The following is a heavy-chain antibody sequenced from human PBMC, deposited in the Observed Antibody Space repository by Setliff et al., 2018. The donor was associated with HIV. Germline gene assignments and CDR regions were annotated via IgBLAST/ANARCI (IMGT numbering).Heavy chain of an antibody. V-gene: IGHV4-61*02. D-gene: IGHD6-25*01. CDR3: ARYSPRGYTLTGPY. CDR1: GGSISSGSYF. Sequence: SETLSLTCTVSGGSISSGSYFWTWIRLPAGKGLEWIGRIYTSGSTNYNPSLKSRVTISLDTSKNQFSLKLTSVTAADTAVYYCARYSPRGYTLTGPYWGQGTLVTV. J-gene: IGHJ4*02. CDR2: IYTSGST.